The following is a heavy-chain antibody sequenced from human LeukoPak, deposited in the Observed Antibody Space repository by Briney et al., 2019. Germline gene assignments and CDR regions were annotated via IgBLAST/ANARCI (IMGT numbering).Heavy chain of an antibody. CDR1: GSSISSYY. D-gene: IGHD5-18*01. V-gene: IGHV4-34*01. J-gene: IGHJ4*02. CDR3: ARGGKSRIQLCYDY. Sequence: SETLSLTCTVSGSSISSYYWSWIRQPPGKGLEWIGEINHSGSTNYNPSLKSRVTISVDTSKNQFSLKLSSVTAADTAVYYCARGGKSRIQLCYDYWGQGTLVTVSS. CDR2: INHSGST.